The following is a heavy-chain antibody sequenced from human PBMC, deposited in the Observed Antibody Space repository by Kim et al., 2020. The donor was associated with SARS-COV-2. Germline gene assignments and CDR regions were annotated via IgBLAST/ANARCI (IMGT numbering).Heavy chain of an antibody. D-gene: IGHD3-10*01. CDR2: IYHSGST. V-gene: IGHV4-30-2*01. CDR3: ARGFGVRGVRYGMDV. J-gene: IGHJ6*02. CDR1: GGSISSGGYS. Sequence: SETLSLTCAVSGGSISSGGYSWSWIRQPPGKGLEWIGYIYHSGSTYYNPSLKSRVTISVDRSKNQFSLKLSSVTAADTAVYYCARGFGVRGVRYGMDVWGQGTTVTVSS.